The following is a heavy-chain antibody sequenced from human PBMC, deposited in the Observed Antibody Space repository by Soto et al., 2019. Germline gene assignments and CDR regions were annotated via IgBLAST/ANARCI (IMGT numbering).Heavy chain of an antibody. J-gene: IGHJ4*02. Sequence: EVQLLESRGDLVQPGGSLRLSCAASGFTFTIFAMSWVRQSPGKGLEWVSTISGSGGSTYYADAVKGRFTISRDNSMGTLYLQMKSLRVEDTAIYYCAKEVSLGSTVDLGYWGQGTLVTVSS. CDR2: ISGSGGST. V-gene: IGHV3-23*01. CDR3: AKEVSLGSTVDLGY. D-gene: IGHD7-27*01. CDR1: GFTFTIFA.